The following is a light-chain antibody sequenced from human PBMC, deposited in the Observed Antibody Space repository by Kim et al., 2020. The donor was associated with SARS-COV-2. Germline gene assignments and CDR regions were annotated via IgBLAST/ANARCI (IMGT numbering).Light chain of an antibody. Sequence: QRVPISCSGSSSNVGSNNVNWYQQLPGTAPQLLIYSNSQRPSGVPDRFSDSKSSASASLAISELQSEDEADYYCAAWDDSLNGPIFGGGNQLTVL. CDR3: AAWDDSLNGPI. J-gene: IGLJ2*01. CDR1: SSNVGSNN. CDR2: SNS. V-gene: IGLV1-44*01.